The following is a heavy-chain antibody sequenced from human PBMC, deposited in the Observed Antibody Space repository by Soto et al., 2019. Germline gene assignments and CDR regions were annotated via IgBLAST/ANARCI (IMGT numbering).Heavy chain of an antibody. J-gene: IGHJ4*02. CDR3: ARGHGWLRKKGLYYFDY. CDR2: INHSGST. CDR1: GGSFSGYY. Sequence: QVQLQQWGAGLLKPSETLSLTCAVYGGSFSGYYWSWIRQPPGKGLEWIGEINHSGSTNYNPSLKSRVTISVDTSKNQFSLKLSSVTAADTAVYYCARGHGWLRKKGLYYFDYWGQGTLVTVSS. V-gene: IGHV4-34*01. D-gene: IGHD5-12*01.